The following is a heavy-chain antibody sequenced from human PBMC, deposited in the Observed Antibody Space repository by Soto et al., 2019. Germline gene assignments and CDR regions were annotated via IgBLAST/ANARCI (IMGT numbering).Heavy chain of an antibody. Sequence: SETLSLTCTVSGSSISSYYWSWIRQPPGKGLEWIGYIYYSGSTNYNPSLKSRVTIAVDTSKNQFSLKLSSVTAADTAVYYCARETPNRGSRSWFDPWGQGILVTVSS. CDR2: IYYSGST. CDR3: ARETPNRGSRSWFDP. CDR1: GSSISSYY. J-gene: IGHJ5*02. V-gene: IGHV4-59*12. D-gene: IGHD7-27*01.